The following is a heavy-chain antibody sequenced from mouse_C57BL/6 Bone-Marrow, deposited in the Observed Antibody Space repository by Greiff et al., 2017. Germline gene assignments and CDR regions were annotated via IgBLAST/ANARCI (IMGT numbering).Heavy chain of an antibody. CDR3: AREDYCSPFDY. J-gene: IGHJ2*01. D-gene: IGHD2-13*01. CDR1: GYTFTSYG. Sequence: QVQLQQSGAELVKPGASVKLSCKASGYTFTSYGISWVKQRTGRGLEWIGEIYPRSGSTNYNEKFKGKATLTADKSSSTAYMELRSLTSEDSAVYFCAREDYCSPFDYWGQGTTVTVSS. CDR2: IYPRSGST. V-gene: IGHV1-81*01.